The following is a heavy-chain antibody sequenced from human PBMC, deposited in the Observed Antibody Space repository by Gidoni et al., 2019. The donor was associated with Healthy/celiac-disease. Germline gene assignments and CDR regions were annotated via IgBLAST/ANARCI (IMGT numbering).Heavy chain of an antibody. CDR1: GGSISSSSYY. CDR2: IYYSGIT. CDR3: ARSQMTPVIPGYY. V-gene: IGHV4-39*01. J-gene: IGHJ4*02. D-gene: IGHD4-4*01. Sequence: QLQLQESGPGLVKPSENLSLTFTVSGGSISSSSYYWGWIRKPPGKGLEWFGSIYYSGITYFNPSLKSRVTISVYTSKNKFSLKLSSVTAADTAVYYCARSQMTPVIPGYYWGQGTLVTVCS.